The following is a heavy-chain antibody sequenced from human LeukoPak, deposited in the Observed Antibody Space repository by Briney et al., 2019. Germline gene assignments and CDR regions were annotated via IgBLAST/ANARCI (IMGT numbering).Heavy chain of an antibody. CDR2: IYYSGST. Sequence: SETLSLTCTVSSGSISSYYWSWIRRPPGKGLEWIGYIYYSGSTNYNPSLKSRVTISVDTSKNQFSLKLSSVTAADTAVYYCARDRGSGWPFDYWGQGTLVTVSS. J-gene: IGHJ4*02. CDR1: SGSISSYY. D-gene: IGHD6-19*01. V-gene: IGHV4-59*01. CDR3: ARDRGSGWPFDY.